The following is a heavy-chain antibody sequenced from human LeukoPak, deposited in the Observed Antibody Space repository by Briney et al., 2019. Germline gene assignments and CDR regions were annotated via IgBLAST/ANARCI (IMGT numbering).Heavy chain of an antibody. CDR3: AKDGGI. J-gene: IGHJ3*02. V-gene: IGHV3-23*01. Sequence: GGSLRLSCAASGFTFTTYAMTWVRQAPGKGLEWVSAITNSGANTYYADSVKGRFTISRDNSKNTLYLQMNSLRAEGTAVYYCAKDGGIWGQGTMVTVSS. D-gene: IGHD3-3*01. CDR1: GFTFTTYA. CDR2: ITNSGANT.